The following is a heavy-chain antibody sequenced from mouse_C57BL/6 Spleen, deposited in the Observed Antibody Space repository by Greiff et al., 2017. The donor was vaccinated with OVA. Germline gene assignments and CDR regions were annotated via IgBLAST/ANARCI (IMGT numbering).Heavy chain of an antibody. CDR3: VRHSNYAWFAY. Sequence: EVHLVESGGGLVQPKGSLKLSCAASGFSFNTYAMNWVRQAPGKGLEWVARIRSKSNNYATYYADSVKDRFTISRDDSESMLYLQMNNLKTEDTAMYYCVRHSNYAWFAYWGQGTLVTVSA. D-gene: IGHD2-5*01. CDR2: IRSKSNNYAT. J-gene: IGHJ3*01. V-gene: IGHV10-1*01. CDR1: GFSFNTYA.